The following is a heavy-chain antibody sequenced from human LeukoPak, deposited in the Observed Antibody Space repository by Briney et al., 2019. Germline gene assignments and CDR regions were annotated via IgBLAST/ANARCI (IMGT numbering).Heavy chain of an antibody. Sequence: SETLSLTCTVSGGSISSYYWSWIRQPPGKGLEWIGYIYYSGSTNYNPSLKSRVTISVDTSKNQFSLNLSSVTAADTAAYYCARRLGVNPPSSNWFDPWGQGTLVTVSS. CDR3: ARRLGVNPPSSNWFDP. J-gene: IGHJ5*02. D-gene: IGHD3-16*01. V-gene: IGHV4-59*08. CDR2: IYYSGST. CDR1: GGSISSYY.